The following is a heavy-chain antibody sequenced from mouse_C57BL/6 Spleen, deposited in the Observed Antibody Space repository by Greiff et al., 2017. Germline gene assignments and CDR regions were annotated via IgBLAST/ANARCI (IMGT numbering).Heavy chain of an antibody. CDR3: VRSDDGYYLYYAMDY. Sequence: DVMLVESGGGLVQPKGSLKLSCAASGFTFNTYAMHRVRQAPGKGLEWVARIRSKSSNYATYYADSVKDRFTISRDDSQSMLYLQMNNLKTEDTAMYYCVRSDDGYYLYYAMDYWGQGTSVTVSS. D-gene: IGHD2-3*01. CDR1: GFTFNTYA. V-gene: IGHV10-3*01. J-gene: IGHJ4*01. CDR2: IRSKSSNYAT.